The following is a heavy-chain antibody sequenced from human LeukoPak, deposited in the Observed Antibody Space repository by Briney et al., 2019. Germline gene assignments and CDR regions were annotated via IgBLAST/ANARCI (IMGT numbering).Heavy chain of an antibody. V-gene: IGHV4-61*02. CDR2: IFTSGST. D-gene: IGHD3-16*01. CDR1: GGSISSGSYY. Sequence: PSETLSLTCTVSGGSISSGSYYWSWIRQPAGKGLEWIGRIFTSGSTKYNPSLKSRVTISVDTSKNQFSLKLSSVTAADTAVYYCARPGTYPSRPRYAGYFDYWGQGTLVTVSS. CDR3: ARPGTYPSRPRYAGYFDY. J-gene: IGHJ4*02.